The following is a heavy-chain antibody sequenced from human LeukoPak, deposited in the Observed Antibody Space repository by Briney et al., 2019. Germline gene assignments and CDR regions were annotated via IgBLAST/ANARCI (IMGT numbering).Heavy chain of an antibody. CDR2: IKQDGSEK. Sequence: GGSLRLSCAASGFTFSSYWMSWVRQAPGKGLEWVANIKQDGSEKYYADSVKGRFTISKDNAKNSLYLQMNSLRGDDTAVYYCARGTSSSPNWFDPWGQGTLVTVSS. CDR3: ARGTSSSPNWFDP. D-gene: IGHD6-13*01. J-gene: IGHJ5*02. CDR1: GFTFSSYW. V-gene: IGHV3-7*04.